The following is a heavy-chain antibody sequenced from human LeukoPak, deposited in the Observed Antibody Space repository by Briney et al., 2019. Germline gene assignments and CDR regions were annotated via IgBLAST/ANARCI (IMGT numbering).Heavy chain of an antibody. CDR3: ASPGMYYYGSSGYYHDAFDI. V-gene: IGHV5-51*01. D-gene: IGHD3-22*01. J-gene: IGHJ3*02. Sequence: GESLKISCKGSGYSFTSYWIGWVRQMPGKGLEWMGIIYPGDSDTRYSPSFQGQVTISADKSISTAYLQWSSLKASDTAMYYCASPGMYYYGSSGYYHDAFDIWGQGTMVTVSS. CDR1: GYSFTSYW. CDR2: IYPGDSDT.